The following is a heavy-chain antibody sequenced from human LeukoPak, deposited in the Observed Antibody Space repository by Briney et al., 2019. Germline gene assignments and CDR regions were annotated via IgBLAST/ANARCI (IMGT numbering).Heavy chain of an antibody. Sequence: GGSLRLSCAASGFTFSSYWMSWVRQAPGKGLEWVANIKQDGSEKYYVDSVKGRFTISRDNAKNSLYLQMNSLRAEDTAVYYCARDMGGRKGAFDIWGQGTMVTVSS. J-gene: IGHJ3*02. CDR3: ARDMGGRKGAFDI. D-gene: IGHD1-26*01. CDR2: IKQDGSEK. CDR1: GFTFSSYW. V-gene: IGHV3-7*01.